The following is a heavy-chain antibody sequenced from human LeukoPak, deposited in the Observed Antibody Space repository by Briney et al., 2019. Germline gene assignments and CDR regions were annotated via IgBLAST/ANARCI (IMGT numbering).Heavy chain of an antibody. V-gene: IGHV4-31*03. Sequence: SETLSLTCTVSSGSFSSGGYYWSWLRQHPGKGLEWIVYIHYSGSTYYNPSLKSRVTISVDTSKKQFSLKMNSVTAADTAVYYCARSLTNSFDYWGQGTLVTVSS. CDR1: SGSFSSGGYY. D-gene: IGHD4-11*01. J-gene: IGHJ4*02. CDR2: IHYSGST. CDR3: ARSLTNSFDY.